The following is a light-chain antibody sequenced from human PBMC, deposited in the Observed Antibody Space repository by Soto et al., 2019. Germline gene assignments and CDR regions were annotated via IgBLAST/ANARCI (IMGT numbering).Light chain of an antibody. V-gene: IGKV3-20*01. Sequence: EIVLTQSPGTLSLSAGERATLSCRASQRVTSSNLAWYQQKPGQAPRLLIHGASTRATGIPDRFNGGGSGTDFTLTVTRLETEDSAVYYCQQYESSPLTFGGGTKV. J-gene: IGKJ4*01. CDR2: GAS. CDR1: QRVTSSN. CDR3: QQYESSPLT.